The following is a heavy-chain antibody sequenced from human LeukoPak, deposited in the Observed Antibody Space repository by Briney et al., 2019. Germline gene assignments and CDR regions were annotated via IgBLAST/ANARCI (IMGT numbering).Heavy chain of an antibody. J-gene: IGHJ2*01. V-gene: IGHV3-30*18. CDR1: GFTFSSYG. CDR3: AKDGSITMVRGVRFYWYFDP. D-gene: IGHD3-10*01. CDR2: ISYDGSNK. Sequence: GGSLRLSCAASGFTFSSYGMHWVRQAPGKGLEWVAVISYDGSNKYYADSVKGRFTISRDNSKNTLYLQMNSLRAEDTAVYYCAKDGSITMVRGVRFYWYFDPWGRGTLVTVSS.